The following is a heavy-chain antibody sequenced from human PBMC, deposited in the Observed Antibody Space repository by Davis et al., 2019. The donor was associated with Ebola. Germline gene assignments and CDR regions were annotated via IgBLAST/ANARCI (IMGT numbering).Heavy chain of an antibody. CDR3: ARQRELTAFDI. J-gene: IGHJ3*02. D-gene: IGHD1-1*01. V-gene: IGHV5-51*01. CDR2: IYPGDSDT. CDR1: GYSFTSYW. Sequence: GESLKISCKGSGYSFTSYWIAWVRQTPGKGLECMGIIYPGDSDTRYSPSFQGQVTISADKSIGAAYLQWNSLKASDTAIYYCARQRELTAFDIWGQGTVVTVSS.